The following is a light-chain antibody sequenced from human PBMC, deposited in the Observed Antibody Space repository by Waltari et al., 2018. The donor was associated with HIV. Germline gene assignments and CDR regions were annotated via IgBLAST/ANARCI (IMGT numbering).Light chain of an antibody. CDR3: QQYFVTPFT. CDR1: QSVLYISNNKNY. Sequence: DIVMTQSPASLPVSLGERSTINSTSSQSVLYISNNKNYLAWYQQKPGQPPKLLIYWASTRESGVPDRFSGSGSGTDFTLTISSLQAEDVAVYYCQQYFVTPFTFGGGTKIQIK. J-gene: IGKJ4*01. V-gene: IGKV4-1*01. CDR2: WAS.